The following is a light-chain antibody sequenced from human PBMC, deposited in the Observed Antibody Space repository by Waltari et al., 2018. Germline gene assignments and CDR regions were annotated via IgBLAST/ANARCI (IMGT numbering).Light chain of an antibody. CDR1: SSDVGGFNF. Sequence: QSALTQPRSMSGSPGQSVAISCTGTSSDVGGFNFVSWYQHHPDKAPKLIIYDVNKRPSGVPDRFSGSKSGNTASLTISGLQAEDEAHYYCWSYVGGNTYWVFGGGTKLTVL. CDR3: WSYVGGNTYWV. J-gene: IGLJ3*02. CDR2: DVN. V-gene: IGLV2-11*01.